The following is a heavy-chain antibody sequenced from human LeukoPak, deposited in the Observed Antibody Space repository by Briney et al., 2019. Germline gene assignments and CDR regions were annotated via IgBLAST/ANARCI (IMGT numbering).Heavy chain of an antibody. CDR1: GGSISSYY. CDR3: ATLYYYGSGSYYNVS. CDR2: IYYSGST. J-gene: IGHJ5*02. D-gene: IGHD3-10*01. V-gene: IGHV4-59*12. Sequence: SETLSLTCTVSGGSISSYYWSWIRQPPGKGLEWIGYIYYSGSTNYNPSLKSRVTISVDTSKNQFSLKLSSVTAADTAVYYCATLYYYGSGSYYNVSWGQGTLVTVSS.